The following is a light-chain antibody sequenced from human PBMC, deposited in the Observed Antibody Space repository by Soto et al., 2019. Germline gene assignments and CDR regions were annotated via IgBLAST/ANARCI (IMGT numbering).Light chain of an antibody. CDR2: GTS. J-gene: IGKJ2*01. V-gene: IGKV1-17*03. CDR3: LQHNSYPYT. Sequence: DVQMTQSPSAMSASVGDRVTITCRASQDISRFVAWFQQKPGKAPERLIYGTSSLQPGVPSRFSGSGSGTEFTLAISGLQPEDFATYYCLQHNSYPYTFGQGTKLEIK. CDR1: QDISRF.